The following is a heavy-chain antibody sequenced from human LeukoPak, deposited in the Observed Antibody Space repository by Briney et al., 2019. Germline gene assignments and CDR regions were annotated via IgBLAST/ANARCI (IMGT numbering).Heavy chain of an antibody. CDR2: IYYSGST. D-gene: IGHD6-19*01. V-gene: IGHV4-39*07. CDR3: ARDQWLVQGDYFDY. CDR1: GGSISSSSYY. Sequence: SETLSLTCTVSGGSISSSSYYWGWIRQPPGKGLEWIGSIYYSGSTYYNPSLRSRVTISVDTSKNQFSLKLSSVTAADTAMYYCARDQWLVQGDYFDYWGQGTLVTVSS. J-gene: IGHJ4*02.